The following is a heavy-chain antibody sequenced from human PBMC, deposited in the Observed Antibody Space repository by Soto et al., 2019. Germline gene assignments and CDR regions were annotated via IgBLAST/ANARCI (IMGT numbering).Heavy chain of an antibody. D-gene: IGHD3-3*01. CDR3: ARGSGDYYDFWSGYYTRTDFQH. J-gene: IGHJ1*01. V-gene: IGHV4-34*01. CDR2: INHGGST. CDR1: GGSFSGYY. Sequence: QVQLQQWGAGLLKPSETLSLTCAVYGGSFSGYYWSWIRQPPGKGLEWIGEINHGGSTNYNPSLKSRVTISVDTSKNQFSLKLSSVTAADTAVYYCARGSGDYYDFWSGYYTRTDFQHWGQGTLVTVSS.